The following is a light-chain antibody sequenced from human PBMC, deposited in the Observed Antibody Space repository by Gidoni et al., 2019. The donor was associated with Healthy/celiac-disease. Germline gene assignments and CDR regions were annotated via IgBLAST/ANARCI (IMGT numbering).Light chain of an antibody. Sequence: EIELTQSPGTLSLSPGERATLSCRASQSVSSSYLAWYQPKPGQAPRLLIYGASSRATGIPDRFSGSGSGTDFTLTISRLEPEDFAVYYCQQYGSSPMSTFXQXTKLEIK. V-gene: IGKV3-20*01. CDR1: QSVSSSY. CDR3: QQYGSSPMST. CDR2: GAS. J-gene: IGKJ2*01.